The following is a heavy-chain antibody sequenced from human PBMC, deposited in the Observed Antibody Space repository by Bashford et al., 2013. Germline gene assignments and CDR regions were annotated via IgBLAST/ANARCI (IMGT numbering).Heavy chain of an antibody. CDR1: GGSISSYY. Sequence: SETLSLTCTVSGGSISSYYWSWIRQPPRKGLEWIGYIYYSGSTNYNPSLKSRVTISVDTSKNQFSLKLSSVTAADTAVYYCATDVDMAITSFDSWGQGTLVTVSS. CDR2: IYYSGST. CDR3: ATDVDMAITSFDS. V-gene: IGHV4-59*08. J-gene: IGHJ4*02. D-gene: IGHD5-24*01.